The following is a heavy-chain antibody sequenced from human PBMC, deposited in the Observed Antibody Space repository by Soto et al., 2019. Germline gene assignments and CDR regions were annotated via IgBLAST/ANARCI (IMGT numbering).Heavy chain of an antibody. V-gene: IGHV1-69*02. Sequence: ASVKVSCKASGGTFSRHSITWVRQAPGHGLEWMGRIMPFFDIASYAQKFQGRVTITADKSTSTAYMELSSLRSEDTAVYYCAIRGYSGYGPFDYWGQGTLVTVSS. CDR3: AIRGYSGYGPFDY. D-gene: IGHD5-12*01. CDR1: GGTFSRHS. J-gene: IGHJ4*02. CDR2: IMPFFDIA.